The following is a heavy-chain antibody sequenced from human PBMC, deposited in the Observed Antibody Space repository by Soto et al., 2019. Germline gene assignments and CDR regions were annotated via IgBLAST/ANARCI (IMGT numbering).Heavy chain of an antibody. CDR1: GYSFTSYW. J-gene: IGHJ6*02. CDR3: ASGRYCSSTSCYRDYYYYGMDV. D-gene: IGHD2-2*01. Sequence: PGESLKISCKGSGYSFTSYWIGWVRQMPGKGLEWMGIIYPGDSDTRYSPSFQGQVTISADKSISTAYLQWSSLKASDTAMYYCASGRYCSSTSCYRDYYYYGMDVWGQGITVTVSS. CDR2: IYPGDSDT. V-gene: IGHV5-51*01.